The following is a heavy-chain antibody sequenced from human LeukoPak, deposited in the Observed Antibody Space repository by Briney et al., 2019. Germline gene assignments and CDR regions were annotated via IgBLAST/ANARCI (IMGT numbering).Heavy chain of an antibody. J-gene: IGHJ6*02. Sequence: GGTLRLSCEASGFTFRSYWRNWVRQAPGKGLVWVSRINSDGTTTNYAPSVKGRFTTSRDNAKNTLYLQMHSLRVEDTAVYYCASDYYGMAVWGQRTTVTVSS. CDR2: INSDGTTT. V-gene: IGHV3-74*01. CDR3: ASDYYGMAV. CDR1: GFTFRSYW.